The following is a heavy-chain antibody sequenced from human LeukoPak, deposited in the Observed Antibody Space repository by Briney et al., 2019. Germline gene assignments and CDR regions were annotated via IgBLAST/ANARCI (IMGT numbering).Heavy chain of an antibody. CDR3: ANALNNSPY. Sequence: GGSLRLSFAASGFTFSSYAMTWVRPAPGQGLEWVSGISASGVSTYYADSVKGRFTISRDNSKSTLYLQLNNLRAEDTAVYFCANALNNSPYWGQGTLVTVSS. CDR2: ISASGVST. J-gene: IGHJ4*02. CDR1: GFTFSSYA. V-gene: IGHV3-23*01. D-gene: IGHD4-23*01.